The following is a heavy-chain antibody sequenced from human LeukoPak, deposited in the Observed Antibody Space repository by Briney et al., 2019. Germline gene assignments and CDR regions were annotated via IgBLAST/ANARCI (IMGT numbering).Heavy chain of an antibody. CDR1: GFTFSSYA. D-gene: IGHD3-22*01. CDR2: ISGSGGST. Sequence: GGSLRLSCAASGFTFSSYAMSWVRQAPGKGLEWVPAISGSGGSTYYADSVKGRFTISRDNSKNTLYLQMNSLRAEDTAVYYCAKDRDYYYDSSGYFRYFDYWGQGTLVTVSS. J-gene: IGHJ4*02. CDR3: AKDRDYYYDSSGYFRYFDY. V-gene: IGHV3-23*01.